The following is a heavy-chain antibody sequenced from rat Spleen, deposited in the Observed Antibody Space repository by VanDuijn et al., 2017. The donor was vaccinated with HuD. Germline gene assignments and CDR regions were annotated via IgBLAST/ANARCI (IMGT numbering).Heavy chain of an antibody. CDR1: GFTFSDYY. V-gene: IGHV5-20*01. D-gene: IGHD1-4*01. CDR3: SPLPGYNLDY. J-gene: IGHJ2*01. Sequence: EVQMVESGGGLVQPGRSMKLSCVASGFTFSDYYMAWVRQAPTKGLEWVATISSDGGRNFYRDCVKGRFTISRYNAKSSLYLQMDSLRSGDTATYYCSPLPGYNLDYWGQGVMVTASS. CDR2: ISSDGGRN.